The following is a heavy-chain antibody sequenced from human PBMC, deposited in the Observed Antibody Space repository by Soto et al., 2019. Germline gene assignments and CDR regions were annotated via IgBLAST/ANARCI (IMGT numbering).Heavy chain of an antibody. J-gene: IGHJ6*02. V-gene: IGHV4-4*07. Sequence: LSVTCTVSGGPISSYYWSWIRQPAGKGLEWIGRIYMNGSTNYDPSLKSRVTVSVDTSKSQFSLMLNSVTAADTAVYYCVRDGSSGWYYYGMDVWGQGTPVTVSS. D-gene: IGHD6-19*01. CDR2: IYMNGST. CDR1: GGPISSYY. CDR3: VRDGSSGWYYYGMDV.